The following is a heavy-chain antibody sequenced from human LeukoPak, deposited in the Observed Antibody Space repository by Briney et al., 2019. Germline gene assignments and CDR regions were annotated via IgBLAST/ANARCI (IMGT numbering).Heavy chain of an antibody. J-gene: IGHJ6*02. CDR3: ARDPAYGDYASNYYYYYGMDV. CDR2: IWYDGSNK. Sequence: GGSLRLSCAASGFTFSSYGMHWVRQAPGKGLEWVAVIWYDGSNKYYADSVKGRLTISRDNSKNTLYLQMNSLRAEDTAVYYCARDPAYGDYASNYYYYYGMDVWGQGTTVTISS. V-gene: IGHV3-33*01. CDR1: GFTFSSYG. D-gene: IGHD4-17*01.